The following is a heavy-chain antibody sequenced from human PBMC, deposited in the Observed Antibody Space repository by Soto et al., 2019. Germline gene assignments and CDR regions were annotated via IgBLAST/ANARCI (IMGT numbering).Heavy chain of an antibody. CDR2: IYYSGST. CDR3: ATMPEYYDIFAGAPPHWFDP. Sequence: LSLTCTVSGGSISSSSYYWGWIRQPPGKGLEWIGSIYYSGSTYYNPSLKSRVTISVDTSKNQFSLKLSSVTAADTAVYYCATMPEYYDIFAGAPPHWFDPWGQGTLVTVSS. D-gene: IGHD3-9*01. J-gene: IGHJ5*02. CDR1: GGSISSSSYY. V-gene: IGHV4-39*01.